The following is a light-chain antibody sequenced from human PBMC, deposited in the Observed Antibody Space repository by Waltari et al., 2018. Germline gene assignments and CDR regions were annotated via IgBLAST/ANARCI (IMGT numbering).Light chain of an antibody. J-gene: IGKJ1*01. V-gene: IGKV3-20*01. CDR3: QNHERLPAV. CDR2: AAS. Sequence: EIVLTQSPGTLSLSPGERATLSCRASQSISRFLAWYQQKPGPAPRLLIYAASSRATGIPDRFSGSGSGTDFSLTITRLEPEDFAVYFCQNHERLPAVFGQGTKVEIK. CDR1: QSISRF.